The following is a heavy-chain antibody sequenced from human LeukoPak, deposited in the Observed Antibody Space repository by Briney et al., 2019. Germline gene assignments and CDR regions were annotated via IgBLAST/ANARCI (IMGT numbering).Heavy chain of an antibody. D-gene: IGHD3-9*01. J-gene: IGHJ4*02. CDR3: ARDHPPYYDILTGYYAASYTDY. Sequence: SVKVSCKASGGTFSSYAISWVRQAPGQGLEWMGGIIPIFGTANYAQKFQGRVTITADKSTSTAYMELSRLRSDDTAVYYCARDHPPYYDILTGYYAASYTDYWGQGTLVTVSS. CDR1: GGTFSSYA. V-gene: IGHV1-69*06. CDR2: IIPIFGTA.